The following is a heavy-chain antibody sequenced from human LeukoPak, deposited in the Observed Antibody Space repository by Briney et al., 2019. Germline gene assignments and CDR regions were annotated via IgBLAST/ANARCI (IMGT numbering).Heavy chain of an antibody. CDR2: VRGSGGST. CDR3: AKDDKRDFYFDY. V-gene: IGHV3-23*01. J-gene: IGHJ4*02. Sequence: GGSLRLSCAASGFTFNYGAISWVRQAPGKGLEWVSSVRGSGGSTYYSDSVRGRFTISRDISKNTVYLQMNSLRAEDTAMYYCAKDDKRDFYFDYWGQGTLVTVSS. CDR1: GFTFNYGA. D-gene: IGHD3/OR15-3a*01.